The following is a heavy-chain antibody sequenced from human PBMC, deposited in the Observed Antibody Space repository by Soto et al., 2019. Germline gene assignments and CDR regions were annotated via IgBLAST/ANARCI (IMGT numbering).Heavy chain of an antibody. CDR2: IGGSGGRT. CDR3: AKDRAFWFGEGGWFDP. J-gene: IGHJ5*02. V-gene: IGHV3-23*04. D-gene: IGHD3-10*01. Sequence: EVQLVESGGGLVQPGGSLRLSCAASGFIFDSFALSWVRQAPGKGLEWVSGIGGSGGRTYYADSVKGRFTISRDNSKNMLYLQMSSLSAEDTAIYYCAKDRAFWFGEGGWFDPWGQGTLVTVSS. CDR1: GFIFDSFA.